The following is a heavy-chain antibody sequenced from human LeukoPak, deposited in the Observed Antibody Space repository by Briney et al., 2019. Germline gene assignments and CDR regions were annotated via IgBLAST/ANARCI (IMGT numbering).Heavy chain of an antibody. CDR2: IKQDGSEK. Sequence: GGSLRLSCAASGFTFRSYWMTWVRQAPGMGLEWVANIKQDGSEKYYVDSVKGRFTISRDNAKNSLYLQMNSLRAEDTAVYYCARDRVLLWFEERDWGQGTLVTVSS. CDR3: ARDRVLLWFEERD. V-gene: IGHV3-7*01. D-gene: IGHD3-10*01. J-gene: IGHJ4*02. CDR1: GFTFRSYW.